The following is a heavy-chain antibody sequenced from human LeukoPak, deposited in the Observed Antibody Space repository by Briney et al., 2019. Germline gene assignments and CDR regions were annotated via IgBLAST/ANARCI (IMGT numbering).Heavy chain of an antibody. D-gene: IGHD5-12*01. V-gene: IGHV3-23*01. CDR2: ISGSGGST. J-gene: IGHJ4*02. CDR3: AKDRPPSDIVATIEGDFDY. CDR1: GFTFSSYA. Sequence: GGSLRLSCAASGFTFSSYAMSWVRQAPGKGLEWVSAISGSGGSTYYADSVKGRFTISRDNSKNTLYLQMNSLRAEDTAVYYCAKDRPPSDIVATIEGDFDYWGQGTLVTVSS.